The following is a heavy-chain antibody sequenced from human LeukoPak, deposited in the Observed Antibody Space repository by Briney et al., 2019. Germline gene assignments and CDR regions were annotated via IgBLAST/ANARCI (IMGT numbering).Heavy chain of an antibody. Sequence: GASVKVSCKASGYTLTNYGFSWVRQAPGQGLEWMGWISGYNGNTNYAQNLQGRVTMTRDTSTSTAYMELRSLRSDDSAVYYCARDGHSSAWYFDCWGQGTLVTVSS. V-gene: IGHV1-18*01. CDR1: GYTLTNYG. CDR2: ISGYNGNT. J-gene: IGHJ4*02. CDR3: ARDGHSSAWYFDC. D-gene: IGHD6-19*01.